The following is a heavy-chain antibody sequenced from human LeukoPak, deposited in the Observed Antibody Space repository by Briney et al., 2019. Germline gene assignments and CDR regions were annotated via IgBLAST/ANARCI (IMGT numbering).Heavy chain of an antibody. CDR1: GFTFSSYW. CDR3: ATGQGSRWDN. J-gene: IGHJ4*02. Sequence: GGSLRLSCAASGFTFSSYWMHWVRQAPGKGLVWVSRINSDGSSTSYADFVKGRFTISRDNAKNSLYLQMDSLRGEDTAVYYCATGQGSRWDNWGLGTLVTVSS. CDR2: INSDGSST. D-gene: IGHD6-13*01. V-gene: IGHV3-74*01.